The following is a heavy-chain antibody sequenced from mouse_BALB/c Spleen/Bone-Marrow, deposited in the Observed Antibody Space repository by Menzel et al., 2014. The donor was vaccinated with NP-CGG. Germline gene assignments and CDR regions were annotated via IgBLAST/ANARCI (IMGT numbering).Heavy chain of an antibody. CDR3: AFNSYWFFDV. V-gene: IGHV1-9*01. CDR1: GYTFRSYW. J-gene: IGHJ1*01. CDR2: ILPGSGST. Sequence: VQLQQSGAELMKPGASVKISCKATGYTFRSYWMEWVRQRPGHGLEWIGEILPGSGSTNHNEKFKGKATVTADTSSNTAYLQLSSLTSEDSAVYYCAFNSYWFFDVWGAGTTVTVSS.